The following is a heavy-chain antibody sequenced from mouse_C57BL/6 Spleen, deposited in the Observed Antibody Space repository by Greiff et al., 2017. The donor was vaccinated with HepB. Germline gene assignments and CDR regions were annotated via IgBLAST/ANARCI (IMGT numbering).Heavy chain of an antibody. Sequence: QVHVKQSGAELVRPGTSVKVSCKASGYAFTNYLVEWVKQRPGQGLEWIGVINPGSGGTNYNEKFKGKATLTADKSSSTAYMQLSSLTSEDSAVYFCAREAGYGNYGWGQGTLVTVSA. CDR3: AREAGYGNYG. D-gene: IGHD2-10*02. CDR2: INPGSGGT. J-gene: IGHJ3*01. V-gene: IGHV1-54*01. CDR1: GYAFTNYL.